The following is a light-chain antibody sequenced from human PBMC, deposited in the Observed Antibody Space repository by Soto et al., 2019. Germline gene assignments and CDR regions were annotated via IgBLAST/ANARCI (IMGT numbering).Light chain of an antibody. CDR2: EVN. CDR1: SSDIGAYNY. V-gene: IGLV2-8*01. CDR3: SSPAGSSYLL. J-gene: IGLJ2*01. Sequence: QSALTQPPSPSGSPGQSVTISCTGTSSDIGAYNYISWYQHHPGQAPKLIIYEVNKRPSGVPDRLSGSKSANTASLTVSGLQADDEAYYYCSSPAGSSYLLFGGGTKLTVL.